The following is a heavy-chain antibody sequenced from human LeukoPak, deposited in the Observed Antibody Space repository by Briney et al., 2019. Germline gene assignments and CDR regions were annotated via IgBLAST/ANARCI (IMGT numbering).Heavy chain of an antibody. D-gene: IGHD5-18*01. CDR3: ARLSVGTAMARDAFDI. V-gene: IGHV1-69*06. CDR1: GGTFSSYA. CDR2: IISIFGTA. Sequence: ASVKVSCKASGGTFSSYAISWVRQAPGQGLEWMGGIISIFGTANYAQKFQGRVTITADKSTSTAYMELSSLRSEDTAVYYCARLSVGTAMARDAFDIWGQGTMVTVSS. J-gene: IGHJ3*02.